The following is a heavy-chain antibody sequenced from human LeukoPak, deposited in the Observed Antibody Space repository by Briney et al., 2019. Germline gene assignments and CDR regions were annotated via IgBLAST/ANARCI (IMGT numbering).Heavy chain of an antibody. V-gene: IGHV1-2*06. CDR2: INPNSGGT. CDR1: GYTFTGYY. Sequence: ASVKVSCKASGYTFTGYYMHWVRQAPGQGLEWMGRINPNSGGTNYAQKFQGRVTMTRDTSISTAYMELSSLRSEDTAEYYCARASRRFLEWLSPYYLDYWGQGTLVTVSS. D-gene: IGHD3-3*01. CDR3: ARASRRFLEWLSPYYLDY. J-gene: IGHJ4*02.